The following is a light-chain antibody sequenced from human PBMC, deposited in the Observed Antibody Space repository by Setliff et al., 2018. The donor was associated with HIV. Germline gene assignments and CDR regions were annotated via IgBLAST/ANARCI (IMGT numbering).Light chain of an antibody. J-gene: IGLJ1*01. CDR3: AAWDDSLSSYV. CDR2: RND. V-gene: IGLV1-47*01. CDR1: NSDIGTSY. Sequence: QSVLTQPPSASGTPGQRVTFSCSGSNSDIGTSYVYWYQQLPGTAPTVLIYRNDQRPSGVPARFSGSKSGTSASLAISGLRSEDEADYYCAAWDDSLSSYVFGPGTKVTVL.